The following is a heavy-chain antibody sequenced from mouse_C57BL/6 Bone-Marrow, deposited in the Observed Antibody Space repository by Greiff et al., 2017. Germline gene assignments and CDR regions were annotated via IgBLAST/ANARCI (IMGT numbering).Heavy chain of an antibody. J-gene: IGHJ3*01. V-gene: IGHV1-55*01. CDR2: IYPGSGST. CDR1: GYTFTRYW. Sequence: QVQLQQPGAELVKPGASVKMSCKASGYTFTRYWITWVKQRPGQGLEWIGDIYPGSGSTNYNEKFKSKATLTVDTSSSTAYMQLSSLTSEDSAVYYCAREDEDYDVSWFAYWGQGTLVTVSA. D-gene: IGHD2-4*01. CDR3: AREDEDYDVSWFAY.